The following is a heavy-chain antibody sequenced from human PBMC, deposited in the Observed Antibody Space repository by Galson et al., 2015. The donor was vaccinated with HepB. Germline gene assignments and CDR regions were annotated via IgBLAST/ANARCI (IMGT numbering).Heavy chain of an antibody. CDR2: IKQDGSEK. CDR1: GFTFSSYW. J-gene: IGHJ4*02. D-gene: IGHD3-22*01. CDR3: ARDKSLDYYDSSGYYFY. V-gene: IGHV3-7*03. Sequence: SLRLSCAASGFTFSSYWMSWVRQAPGKGLEWVANIKQDGSEKYYVDSVKGRFTISRDNAKNSLYLQMNSLRAEDTAVYYCARDKSLDYYDSSGYYFYWGQGTLVTVSS.